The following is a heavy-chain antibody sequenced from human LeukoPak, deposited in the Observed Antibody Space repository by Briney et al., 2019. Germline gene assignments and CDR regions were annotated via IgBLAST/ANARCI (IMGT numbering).Heavy chain of an antibody. D-gene: IGHD6-19*01. Sequence: PSETLSLTCTVSGGSISSSSYYWGWIRQPPGKGLEWIGSIYYSGSTYYNPSLKSRVTISVDTSKNQFSLKLSSVTAADTAVYYCARKTADSSGWGSWFDPWGQGTLVTVSS. CDR1: GGSISSSSYY. J-gene: IGHJ5*02. CDR2: IYYSGST. CDR3: ARKTADSSGWGSWFDP. V-gene: IGHV4-39*01.